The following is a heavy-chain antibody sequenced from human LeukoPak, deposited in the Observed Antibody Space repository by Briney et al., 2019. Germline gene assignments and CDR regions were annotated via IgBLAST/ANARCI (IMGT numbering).Heavy chain of an antibody. D-gene: IGHD6-13*01. CDR2: INHSGST. Sequence: SEALSLTCAVYGGSFSGYYWSWIRQPPGKGLEWIREINHSGSTNYNPSLKSRVTISVDTSKNQFSLKLSSVTAADTAVYYCAREGGSSWYSRDFYYIDVWGKGTTVTVSS. J-gene: IGHJ6*03. CDR1: GGSFSGYY. CDR3: AREGGSSWYSRDFYYIDV. V-gene: IGHV4-34*01.